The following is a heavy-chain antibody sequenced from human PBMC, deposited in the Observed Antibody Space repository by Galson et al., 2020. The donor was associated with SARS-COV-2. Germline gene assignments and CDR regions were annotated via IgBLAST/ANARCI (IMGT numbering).Heavy chain of an antibody. CDR2: ISYDGSNE. CDR1: GFIFSNYA. J-gene: IGHJ3*02. V-gene: IGHV3-30-3*01. Sequence: QAGGSLRLSCAASGFIFSNYAMHWVRQAPGKGLEWMAVISYDGSNEYFEDSVKGRFTISRDNSKNTLYLQMNSLRADDTAVYYRAREGWLELLGAFEIWGQGTMLTVSS. D-gene: IGHD5-12*01. CDR3: AREGWLELLGAFEI.